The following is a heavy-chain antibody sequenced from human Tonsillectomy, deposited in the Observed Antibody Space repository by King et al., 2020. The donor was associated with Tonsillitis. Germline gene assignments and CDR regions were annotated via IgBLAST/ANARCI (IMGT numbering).Heavy chain of an antibody. CDR1: GGTLSSYV. Sequence: QLVQSGAEVKKPGSSVKVSCRASGGTLSSYVIFWVRQAPGQGLEWVGGIIPIFGTINYAQKFQGRVTITADESTRTAYMELNSLGVDDPAVYYCASEPSPGAVAGSLFDYWGQGTLVTVSS. CDR3: ASEPSPGAVAGSLFDY. V-gene: IGHV1-69*12. D-gene: IGHD6-19*01. J-gene: IGHJ4*02. CDR2: IIPIFGTI.